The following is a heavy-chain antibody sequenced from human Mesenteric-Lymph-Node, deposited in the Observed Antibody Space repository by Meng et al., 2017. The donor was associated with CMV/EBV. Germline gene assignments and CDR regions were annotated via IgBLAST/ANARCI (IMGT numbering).Heavy chain of an antibody. V-gene: IGHV3-53*01. Sequence: GESLKISCVASGITVSTNYMNWVRQAPGKGLEWVSHIYGGGTTSYADSVKGRFTISRDNSKNTVYLQMNSLRVEDTAVYYCARDGYSTNWFVSWRQGTLVTVSS. J-gene: IGHJ5*02. CDR3: ARDGYSTNWFVS. D-gene: IGHD5-12*01. CDR2: IYGGGTT. CDR1: GITVSTNY.